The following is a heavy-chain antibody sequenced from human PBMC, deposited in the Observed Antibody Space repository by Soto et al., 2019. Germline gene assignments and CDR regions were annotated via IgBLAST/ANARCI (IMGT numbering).Heavy chain of an antibody. CDR2: IYHSGGT. CDR3: ARGSGDLDY. CDR1: GGSISSGGYS. D-gene: IGHD3-3*01. J-gene: IGHJ4*02. V-gene: IGHV4-30-2*01. Sequence: SETLSLTCAVSGGSISSGGYSWSWIRQPPGKGLEWIGYIYHSGGTYYNPSLKSRVTISVDRSKNQFSLKLSSVTAADTAVYYCARGSGDLDYWGQGTLVTVSS.